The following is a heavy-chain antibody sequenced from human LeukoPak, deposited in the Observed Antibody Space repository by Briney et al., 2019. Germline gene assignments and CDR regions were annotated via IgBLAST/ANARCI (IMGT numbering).Heavy chain of an antibody. CDR2: INAGNGNT. CDR3: ARARSGTYYNLRSPLDV. D-gene: IGHD3-10*01. CDR1: GYTFTSYA. V-gene: IGHV1-3*01. J-gene: IGHJ6*02. Sequence: ASVKVSCKASGYTFTSYAVHWVRQAPGQRLEWMGWINAGNGNTKYSQKFQGRVTITRDTSASTAYMELSSLRSDDTAVFYCARARSGTYYNLRSPLDVWGQGTTVTVSS.